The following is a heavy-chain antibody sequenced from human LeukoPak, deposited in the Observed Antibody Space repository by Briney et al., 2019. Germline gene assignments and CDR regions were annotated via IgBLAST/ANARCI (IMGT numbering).Heavy chain of an antibody. Sequence: ASVKVSCKTSGYPYTTWEINWVRQAAGQGLEWMGWVHPNSGNTAYAQKFQGRVTMTRDTSISTAYMELSGLRSDDTAVYFCARGPRNDPWGQGTLVTVSS. CDR1: GYPYTTWE. V-gene: IGHV1-8*01. J-gene: IGHJ5*02. CDR3: ARGPRNDP. D-gene: IGHD1-14*01. CDR2: VHPNSGNT.